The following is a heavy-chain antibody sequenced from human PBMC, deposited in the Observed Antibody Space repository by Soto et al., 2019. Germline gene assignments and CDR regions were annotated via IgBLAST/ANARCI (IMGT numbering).Heavy chain of an antibody. Sequence: EVQLLESGGGLVQPGGSLRLSCAASGFTFSSYAMTWVRQAPGKGLEWVSAITGSGGTTYYADSVRGRFTISRDNSRNTLYLQMNSLRDEDTAVYYCAKAVAGYWYFDLWGRGTLVTVSS. CDR3: AKAVAGYWYFDL. CDR2: ITGSGGTT. CDR1: GFTFSSYA. J-gene: IGHJ2*01. D-gene: IGHD6-19*01. V-gene: IGHV3-23*01.